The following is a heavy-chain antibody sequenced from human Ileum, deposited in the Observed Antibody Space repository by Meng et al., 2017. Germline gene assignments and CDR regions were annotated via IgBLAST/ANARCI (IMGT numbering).Heavy chain of an antibody. CDR2: IYYSGST. D-gene: IGHD3-22*01. V-gene: IGHV4-30-4*01. CDR1: GGSSSSGDYY. CDR3: ARDRDSSGYYLY. J-gene: IGHJ4*02. Sequence: QVQLQESGPGLVKPSQTLSLACTVSGGSSSSGDYYWRWIRQPPGKGLEWIGYIYYSGSTYYNPSLKSRLTISVDTSKNQFSLKLSSVTAADTAVYYCARDRDSSGYYLYWGQGTLVTVSS.